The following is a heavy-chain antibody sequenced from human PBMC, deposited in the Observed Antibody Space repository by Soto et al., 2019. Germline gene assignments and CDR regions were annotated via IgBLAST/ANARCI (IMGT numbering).Heavy chain of an antibody. Sequence: ASVKVSCKASGGTFSSYAISWVRQAPGQGLEWMGGIIPIFGTANYAQKFQGRVTITADESTSTAYMGLSSLRSEDTAVYYCAALFWSGYSAYYYGMDVWGQVTTVTVSS. CDR3: AALFWSGYSAYYYGMDV. CDR1: GGTFSSYA. CDR2: IIPIFGTA. D-gene: IGHD3-3*01. V-gene: IGHV1-69*13. J-gene: IGHJ6*02.